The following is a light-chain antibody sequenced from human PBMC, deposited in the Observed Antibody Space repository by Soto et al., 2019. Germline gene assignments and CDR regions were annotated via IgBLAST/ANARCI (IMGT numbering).Light chain of an antibody. V-gene: IGKV3-20*01. CDR2: GAS. CDR3: QQYGSSPRT. Sequence: EIVLTQSPDTLSLSPGERATLSCKASQSATSSYLAWYQQKPGQAPRLLIYGASSRATGIPDRFSGSGSGTDFTLTISRLEPEDFAVYYCQQYGSSPRTFGQGTKVDIK. J-gene: IGKJ1*01. CDR1: QSATSSY.